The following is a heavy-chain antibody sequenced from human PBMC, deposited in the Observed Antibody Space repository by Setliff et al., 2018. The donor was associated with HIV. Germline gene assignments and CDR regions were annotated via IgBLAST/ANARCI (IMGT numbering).Heavy chain of an antibody. CDR1: GGSISSGGFY. J-gene: IGHJ3*02. Sequence: SETLSLTCTVSGGSISSGGFYWYWIRQPAGKGLEWIGRIYTSGTTNYSPSLKSRVTISMDTSKSQFSLRLTSVTAADTAVYYCAGQDIGAVPALGAFDIWGQGTMVTVSS. V-gene: IGHV4-61*02. D-gene: IGHD2-2*01. CDR2: IYTSGTT. CDR3: AGQDIGAVPALGAFDI.